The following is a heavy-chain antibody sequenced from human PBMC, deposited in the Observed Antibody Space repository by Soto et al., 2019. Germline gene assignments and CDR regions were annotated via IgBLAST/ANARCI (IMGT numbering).Heavy chain of an antibody. Sequence: QVQLVESGGGVVQPGRSLRLSCAASGFTFSSCAMHWVRQAPGKGLEWVAVISYDGSNKYYADSGKGRFTVSRDNYKNALYLQVNSLRAEDTAVYYCARDKRDLRFLEWSYYFDYWGQGTLVTVSS. CDR2: ISYDGSNK. CDR1: GFTFSSCA. V-gene: IGHV3-30-3*01. CDR3: ARDKRDLRFLEWSYYFDY. J-gene: IGHJ4*02. D-gene: IGHD3-3*01.